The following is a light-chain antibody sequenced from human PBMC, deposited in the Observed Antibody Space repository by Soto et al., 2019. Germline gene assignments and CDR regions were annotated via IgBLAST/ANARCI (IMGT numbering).Light chain of an antibody. Sequence: ETVLTQAPATLSLSLLERHTLSCRASQSVSSSYLAWYQQKPGQAPRLLIYGASNRATGIPDRFSGSGSGTDFTLTISRLEPEDFAVYYCQQYGRSGTFGQGTKVDIK. J-gene: IGKJ1*01. CDR1: QSVSSSY. CDR3: QQYGRSGT. V-gene: IGKV3-20*01. CDR2: GAS.